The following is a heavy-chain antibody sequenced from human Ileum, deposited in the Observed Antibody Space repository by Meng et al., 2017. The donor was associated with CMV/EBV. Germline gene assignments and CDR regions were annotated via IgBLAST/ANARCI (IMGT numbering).Heavy chain of an antibody. J-gene: IGHJ1*01. D-gene: IGHD6-13*01. Sequence: QVPLQEAGPGLVKPSEILSLTCAVSGGSMSSTCWSWIRQPPGKGLEWIGYVCYNGITDYNPSLKSRITISGDTSKNQFSLQVTSVTAADTAMYYCALRGLAAGTLQQWGQGTLVTVSS. CDR3: ALRGLAAGTLQQ. CDR1: GGSMSSTC. CDR2: VCYNGIT. V-gene: IGHV4-59*01.